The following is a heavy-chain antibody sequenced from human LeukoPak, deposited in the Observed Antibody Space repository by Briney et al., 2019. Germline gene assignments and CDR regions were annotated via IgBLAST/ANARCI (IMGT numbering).Heavy chain of an antibody. D-gene: IGHD1-14*01. CDR2: INSDGSST. CDR3: ARTGQALDT. J-gene: IGHJ3*02. Sequence: PGGSLRLSCAASGFTFSRYWMHWVRQAPGKGLVWVSTINSDGSSTSYADSVKGRFTISRDNAKNTLYLQMSSLRDEDTAMYHCARTGQALDTWGQGTMVTVSS. V-gene: IGHV3-74*01. CDR1: GFTFSRYW.